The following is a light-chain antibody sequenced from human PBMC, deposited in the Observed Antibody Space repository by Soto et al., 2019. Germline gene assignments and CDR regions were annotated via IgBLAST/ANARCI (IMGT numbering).Light chain of an antibody. CDR1: SSNIGAGSY. CDR2: GDT. CDR3: KSYAGSNTYV. Sequence: QSVLTQPPSVSGAPGQRVTISCTGSSSNIGAGSYVHRYQHLPGTAPKVLIFGDTNRRSGVPGRFSGSKSGSSASLAITGLQAEDEADYFCKSYAGSNTYVFGSGTKVTVL. J-gene: IGLJ1*01. V-gene: IGLV1-40*01.